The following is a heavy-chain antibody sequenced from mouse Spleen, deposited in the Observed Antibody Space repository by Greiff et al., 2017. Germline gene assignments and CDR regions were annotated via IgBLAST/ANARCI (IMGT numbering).Heavy chain of an antibody. CDR1: GFPFSDYG. J-gene: IGHJ4*01. CDR3: ARPGTDYAMDY. Sequence: EVHLVESGGGLVKPGGSLKLSCAASGFPFSDYGMHWVRQAPGKGLEWVAYISSGSSTIYYADTVKGRFTISRDNAKNTLFLQMTSLRSEDTAMYYCARPGTDYAMDYWGQGTSVTVSS. CDR2: ISSGSSTI. D-gene: IGHD4-1*01. V-gene: IGHV5-17*01.